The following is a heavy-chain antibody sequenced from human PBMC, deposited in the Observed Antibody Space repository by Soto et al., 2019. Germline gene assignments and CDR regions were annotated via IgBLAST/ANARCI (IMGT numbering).Heavy chain of an antibody. CDR1: GGSITTNNYY. Sequence: SETLSLTCTVSGGSITTNNYYWGWIRQPPGDGLEWVGNIHYSGATYYNYNPSLKSRVTISVDTSKNQFSLRLNSVTAADTAVYYCVKVSGWYLPFDLWGRGTLVTSPQ. V-gene: IGHV4-39*01. CDR2: IHYSGAT. CDR3: VKVSGWYLPFDL. J-gene: IGHJ2*01. D-gene: IGHD6-19*01.